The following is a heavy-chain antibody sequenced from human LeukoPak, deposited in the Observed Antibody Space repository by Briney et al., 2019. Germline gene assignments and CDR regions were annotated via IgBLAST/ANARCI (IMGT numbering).Heavy chain of an antibody. D-gene: IGHD3-22*01. CDR3: AREDSSLDY. J-gene: IGHJ4*02. Sequence: GGSLRLSCAASGFTFSSYWMHWVRQAPGKGLVWVSAINGDGRTTNFADSVKGRFTISRDNAKNSLYLQMNSLRAEDTAFYYCAREDSSLDYWGQGTLVTVSS. CDR1: GFTFSSYW. V-gene: IGHV3-74*01. CDR2: INGDGRTT.